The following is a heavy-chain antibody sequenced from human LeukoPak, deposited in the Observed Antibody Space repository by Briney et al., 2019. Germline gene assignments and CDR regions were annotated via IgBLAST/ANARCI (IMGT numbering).Heavy chain of an antibody. V-gene: IGHV1-69*05. D-gene: IGHD4-23*01. CDR3: VRALPKATEVTPVGY. J-gene: IGHJ4*02. Sequence: AASVKVSCKASGGTFNSYAISWVRQAPGQGLEWMGGIIPFFGTANYAQKFQGRVTITTDESTRTAYLELSSLKSEDTAVYYCVRALPKATEVTPVGYWGQGTLVTVSS. CDR2: IIPFFGTA. CDR1: GGTFNSYA.